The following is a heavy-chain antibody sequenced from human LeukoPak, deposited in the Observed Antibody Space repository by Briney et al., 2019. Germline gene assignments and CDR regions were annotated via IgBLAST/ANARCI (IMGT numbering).Heavy chain of an antibody. CDR3: ANLWAVAGSEDDAFDI. CDR1: GFTFSSYA. V-gene: IGHV3-23*01. D-gene: IGHD6-13*01. Sequence: GGSLRLSCAASGFTFSSYAMSWVRQAPGKGLEWVSAISGSGGSTYYADSVKGRFTISRDNSKNTLYLQMNSLRAEDTAVYYCANLWAVAGSEDDAFDIWGQGTMVTVSS. CDR2: ISGSGGST. J-gene: IGHJ3*02.